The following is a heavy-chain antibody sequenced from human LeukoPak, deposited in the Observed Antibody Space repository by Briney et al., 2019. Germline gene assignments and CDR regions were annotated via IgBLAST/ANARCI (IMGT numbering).Heavy chain of an antibody. CDR1: GFTFSSYG. Sequence: GGSLRLSCAASGFTFSSYGMHWVRQAPGKGLEWVAVISYDGSNKYYADSVKGRFTISRDNSKNTLYLQMNSLRAEDTAVYYCAPPSWGVYWGQGTLVTVSS. D-gene: IGHD1-26*01. CDR3: APPSWGVY. V-gene: IGHV3-30*03. J-gene: IGHJ4*02. CDR2: ISYDGSNK.